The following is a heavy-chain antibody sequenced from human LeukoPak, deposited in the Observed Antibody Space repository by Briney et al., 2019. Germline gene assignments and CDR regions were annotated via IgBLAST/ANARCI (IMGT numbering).Heavy chain of an antibody. V-gene: IGHV1-69*05. CDR2: IIPIFGTA. J-gene: IGHJ4*02. CDR1: GGTFSSYA. Sequence: SVKVSCKASGGTFSSYAISWVRQAPGQRLEWMGGIIPIFGTANYAQKFQGRVTMARDTSTSTVYMELSSLRSEDTAVFYCARDAPIAAAGSFDYWGQGTLVTVSS. CDR3: ARDAPIAAAGSFDY. D-gene: IGHD6-13*01.